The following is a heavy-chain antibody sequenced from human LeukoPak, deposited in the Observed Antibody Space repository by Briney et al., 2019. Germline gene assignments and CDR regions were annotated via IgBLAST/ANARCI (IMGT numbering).Heavy chain of an antibody. CDR2: IRGDESRK. Sequence: GGSLRLSCAASGFSFSNYWMTWLRQAPGKGLEWVANIRGDESRKYYLDSVTGRFTIPRDNAKNSLYLEMNSLRAEDTAVYYCARGVTTGVDAFDIWGQGTMVSASS. CDR3: ARGVTTGVDAFDI. D-gene: IGHD4-17*01. V-gene: IGHV3-7*01. J-gene: IGHJ3*02. CDR1: GFSFSNYW.